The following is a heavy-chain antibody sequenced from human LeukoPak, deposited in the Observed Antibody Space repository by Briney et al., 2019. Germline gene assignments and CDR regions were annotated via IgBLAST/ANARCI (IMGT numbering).Heavy chain of an antibody. V-gene: IGHV4-59*08. J-gene: IGHJ3*02. D-gene: IGHD6-19*01. CDR2: IFYSGST. CDR1: GGSISPYY. CDR3: GRPAPAVAGWGRALDI. Sequence: SETLSLTCTVSGGSISPYYWSWIRQPPGKRLEWIGYIFYSGSTSFSPSLKSRVTMSVDTSKNQFSLKLNSVTAADSAVYYCGRPAPAVAGWGRALDIWGHGTMVTVAS.